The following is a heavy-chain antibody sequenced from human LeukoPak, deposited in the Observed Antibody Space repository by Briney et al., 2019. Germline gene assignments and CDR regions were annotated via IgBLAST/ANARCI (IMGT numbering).Heavy chain of an antibody. V-gene: IGHV3-30*02. CDR1: GFTVGSNY. Sequence: SGGSLRLSCAASGFTVGSNYLTWVRQAPGKGLEWVAFILFDGSDKYYADSVKGRFTISRDNSKNTLYLQMNSLRADDTAVYYCAKDFGSGIRYMDVWGKGTTVTVSS. CDR3: AKDFGSGIRYMDV. CDR2: ILFDGSDK. J-gene: IGHJ6*03. D-gene: IGHD3-10*01.